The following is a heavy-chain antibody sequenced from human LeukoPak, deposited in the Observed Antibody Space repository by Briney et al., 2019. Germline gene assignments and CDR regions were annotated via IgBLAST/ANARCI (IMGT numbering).Heavy chain of an antibody. CDR3: AKDRPNYYESNGHYYRRDGDS. CDR1: GFTFSIYA. CDR2: TSSGGDYT. V-gene: IGHV3-23*01. Sequence: GGSLRLSCAAYGFTFSIYAMSWVRQAPGKGLEWVSSTSSGGDYTYYAGSVKGRFTISRDNSKNTLYLQMNSLRAEDTATYYCAKDRPNYYESNGHYYRRDGDSWGQGTLVTVSS. J-gene: IGHJ5*01. D-gene: IGHD3-22*01.